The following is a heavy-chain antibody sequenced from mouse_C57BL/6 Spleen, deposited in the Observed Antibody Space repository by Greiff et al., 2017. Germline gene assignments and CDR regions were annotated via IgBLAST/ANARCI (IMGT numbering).Heavy chain of an antibody. J-gene: IGHJ1*03. D-gene: IGHD1-1*01. Sequence: VQLQQPGAELVKPGASVKLSCKASGYTFTSYWMQWVKQRPGQGLEWIGEIDPSDSYTNYNQKFKGQATLTVDTSSSTAYMQLSSLTSVDSAVYYCARFYGSSYWYFDVWGTGTTVTVA. V-gene: IGHV1-50*01. CDR3: ARFYGSSYWYFDV. CDR1: GYTFTSYW. CDR2: IDPSDSYT.